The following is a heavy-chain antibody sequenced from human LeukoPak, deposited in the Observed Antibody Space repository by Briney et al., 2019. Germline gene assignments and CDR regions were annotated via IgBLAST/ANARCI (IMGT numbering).Heavy chain of an antibody. J-gene: IGHJ4*02. Sequence: PSETLSLTCTVSGGSISSGGYYWSWIRQPPGKGLEWIGYIYHSGSTYYNPSLKSRVTISVDRSKNQFSLKLSSVTAADTAVYYCARDANDYYDSSGYYLDYWGQGTLVTVSS. CDR2: IYHSGST. CDR1: GGSISSGGYY. CDR3: ARDANDYYDSSGYYLDY. V-gene: IGHV4-30-2*01. D-gene: IGHD3-22*01.